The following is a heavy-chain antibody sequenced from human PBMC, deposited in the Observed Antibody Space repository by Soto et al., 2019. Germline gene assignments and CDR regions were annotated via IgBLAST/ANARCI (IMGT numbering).Heavy chain of an antibody. CDR2: INPHSGGT. CDR3: ARDKRGRDCSGGSCSHYYYYGMDV. D-gene: IGHD2-15*01. Sequence: GASVKVSCKASGYTFTGYYMHWVRQAPGRGLEWMGWINPHSGGTNYAQKFQGRVTMTRDTSISTAYMELSRLRSDDTAVYYCARDKRGRDCSGGSCSHYYYYGMDVWGQGTTVTVSS. CDR1: GYTFTGYY. J-gene: IGHJ6*02. V-gene: IGHV1-2*02.